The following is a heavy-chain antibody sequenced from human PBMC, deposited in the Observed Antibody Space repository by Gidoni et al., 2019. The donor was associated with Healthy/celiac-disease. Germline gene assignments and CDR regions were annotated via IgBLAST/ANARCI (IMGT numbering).Heavy chain of an antibody. D-gene: IGHD2-21*01. J-gene: IGHJ4*02. CDR1: GFTFSIYS. Sequence: EVQLVESGGGLVQPGGSLRLSCAASGFTFSIYSMSWVRQAPGKGLEWVSSISFSSSTTYYADSVEGRFTISRDNAKNSLYLQMNRLRAEDTAVYFRARGRLDWGQGTLVTVSS. CDR2: ISFSSSTT. CDR3: ARGRLD. V-gene: IGHV3-48*04.